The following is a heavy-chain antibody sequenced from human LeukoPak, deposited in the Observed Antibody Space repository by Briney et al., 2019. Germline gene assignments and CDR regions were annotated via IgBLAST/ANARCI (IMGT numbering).Heavy chain of an antibody. CDR1: GFTFSSYE. CDR2: ISSSGSTI. D-gene: IGHD2/OR15-2a*01. J-gene: IGHJ4*02. V-gene: IGHV3-48*03. Sequence: HPGGSLRLSCAASGFTFSSYEMNWVRQAPGKGLEWVSYISSSGSTIYYADSVKGRFTISRDNAKNSLYLQMNSLRAEDTAVYYCVSWTGKFYHSLAPSNSWGQGTLVTVSS. CDR3: VSWTGKFYHSLAPSNS.